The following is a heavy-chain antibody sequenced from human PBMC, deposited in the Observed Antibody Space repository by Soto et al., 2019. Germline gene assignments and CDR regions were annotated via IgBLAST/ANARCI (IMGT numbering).Heavy chain of an antibody. J-gene: IGHJ5*02. CDR1: GESVSSGDYD. CDR2: VYFSGST. D-gene: IGHD5-18*01. Sequence: SGSLSLTCSFSGESVSSGDYDGSWIRQPPGKGLEWIGHVYFSGSTNYIPSLKSRLTMSVDTAKNQFSLKLNSVTAADTAVYYCARIPVDTYRLYWSDPWGQGTQVTGS. CDR3: ARIPVDTYRLYWSDP. V-gene: IGHV4-61*08.